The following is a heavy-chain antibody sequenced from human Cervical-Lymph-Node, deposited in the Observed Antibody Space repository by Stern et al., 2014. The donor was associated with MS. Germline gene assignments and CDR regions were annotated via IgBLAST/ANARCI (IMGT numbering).Heavy chain of an antibody. J-gene: IGHJ5*02. CDR1: GFTFSSYG. CDR3: AKDLGLQPKGSPLDP. CDR2: ISYDGSNK. D-gene: IGHD5-24*01. V-gene: IGHV3-30*18. Sequence: VQLVESGGGVVQPGRSLRLSCAASGFTFSSYGMHWVRQAPGKGLEWVAVISYDGSNKYYADSVKGRFTISRDNSKNPLYLQMNSLRAEDTAVYYCAKDLGLQPKGSPLDPWGQGTLVTVSS.